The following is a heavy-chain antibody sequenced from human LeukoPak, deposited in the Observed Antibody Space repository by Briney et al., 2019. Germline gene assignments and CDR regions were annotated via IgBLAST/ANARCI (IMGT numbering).Heavy chain of an antibody. V-gene: IGHV3-23*01. CDR2: ISGGGGST. J-gene: IGHJ4*02. CDR3: AKGRNPLRPIYFDY. Sequence: GVSLRLSRAASGFTIRSYAMSWVRQAPGKGLEWVSAISGGGGSTYNADSVKGRFTISRDNSKNTLYLQMNSLRAEDTAVYYCAKGRNPLRPIYFDYWGQGTLVTVSS. D-gene: IGHD4-17*01. CDR1: GFTIRSYA.